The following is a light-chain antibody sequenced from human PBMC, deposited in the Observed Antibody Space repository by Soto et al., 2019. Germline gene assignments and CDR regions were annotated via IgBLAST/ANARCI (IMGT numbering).Light chain of an antibody. CDR3: QQYNNWSLT. Sequence: DIQMTQSPSTLSASVGDRVTITCRASQSIGDSLAWYQQKPGKAPYLLISDVSSLERGVPSRFSGSGSGTEFTLTISGMQPEDFAVYYCQQYNNWSLTFGGATKVDIK. CDR1: QSIGDS. CDR2: DVS. V-gene: IGKV1-5*01. J-gene: IGKJ4*01.